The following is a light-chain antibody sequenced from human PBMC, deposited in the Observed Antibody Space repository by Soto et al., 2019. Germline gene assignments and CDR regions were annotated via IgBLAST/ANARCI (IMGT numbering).Light chain of an antibody. Sequence: IQLTQAPSSLSASVGDRVTSTSRASQGISSYLGWYQQKPGKAPNLLIYDASTLHSGVPSRFSGGGSGTDFTLTISSLQPEDFATYYCQQVNVYPSTFGGGTKVDIK. CDR3: QQVNVYPST. V-gene: IGKV1-9*01. CDR1: QGISSY. CDR2: DAS. J-gene: IGKJ4*01.